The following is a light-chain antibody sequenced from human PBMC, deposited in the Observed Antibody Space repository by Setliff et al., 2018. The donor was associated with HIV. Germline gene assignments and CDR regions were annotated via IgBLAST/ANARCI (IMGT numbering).Light chain of an antibody. CDR3: YSYAGSSTA. V-gene: IGLV2-23*02. Sequence: QSVLTQPASVSGSPGQSITISCTVTSSDVGSYNLVSWYLQHPGKAPKFMIYEVNKRPSGVSTRFSGSKSGNTASLTISGLQAEDETDSYCYSYAGSSTALGTGTKVTVL. J-gene: IGLJ1*01. CDR1: SSDVGSYNL. CDR2: EVN.